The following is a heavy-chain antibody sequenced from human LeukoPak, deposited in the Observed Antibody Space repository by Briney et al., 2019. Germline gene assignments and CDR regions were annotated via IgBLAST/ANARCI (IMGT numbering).Heavy chain of an antibody. Sequence: ASVKVSCKASGYTFTDYYMHWVRQAPGQGLEWMGWISAYNGNTNYAQKLQGRVTMTTDTSTSTAYMELRSLRSDDTAVYYCARDHSSWYVYWFDPWGQGTLVTVSS. D-gene: IGHD6-13*01. V-gene: IGHV1-18*01. CDR1: GYTFTDYY. J-gene: IGHJ5*02. CDR3: ARDHSSWYVYWFDP. CDR2: ISAYNGNT.